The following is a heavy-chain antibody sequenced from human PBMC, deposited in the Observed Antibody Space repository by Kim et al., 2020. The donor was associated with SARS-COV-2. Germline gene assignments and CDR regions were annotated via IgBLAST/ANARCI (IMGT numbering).Heavy chain of an antibody. J-gene: IGHJ4*02. Sequence: VNARFTIPRDNAKNSLYLQMNSLRAEDTAVYYCARDRTPYSSSWSPYFAYWGQGTLVTVSS. V-gene: IGHV3-11*06. CDR3: ARDRTPYSSSWSPYFAY. D-gene: IGHD6-13*01.